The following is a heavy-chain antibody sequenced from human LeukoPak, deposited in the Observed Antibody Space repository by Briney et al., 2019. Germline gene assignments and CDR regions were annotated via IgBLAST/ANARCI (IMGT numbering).Heavy chain of an antibody. CDR3: ARGRGSGSYYMDLDY. D-gene: IGHD3-10*01. Sequence: PGGSLRLSCAASGFTFSSYAMSWVRQAPGKGLEWVSSISSSSSYIYYADSVKGRFTISRDNAKNSLYLQMNSLRAEDTAVYYCARGRGSGSYYMDLDYWGQGTLVTVSS. CDR2: ISSSSSYI. CDR1: GFTFSSYA. J-gene: IGHJ4*02. V-gene: IGHV3-21*01.